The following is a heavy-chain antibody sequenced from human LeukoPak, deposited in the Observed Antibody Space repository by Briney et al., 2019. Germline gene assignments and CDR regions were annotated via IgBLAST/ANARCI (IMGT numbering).Heavy chain of an antibody. V-gene: IGHV1-69*06. CDR3: AVRYCSSTSCYSNDAFDI. J-gene: IGHJ3*02. D-gene: IGHD2-2*01. CDR1: GGTFSGYD. Sequence: GSSVKVYCKASGGTFSGYDISWVRQAPGQGLEWMGGIIPIFGTANYAQKFQGRVTITADKSTSTAYMELGSLRSEDTAVYYCAVRYCSSTSCYSNDAFDIWGQGTMVTVSS. CDR2: IIPIFGTA.